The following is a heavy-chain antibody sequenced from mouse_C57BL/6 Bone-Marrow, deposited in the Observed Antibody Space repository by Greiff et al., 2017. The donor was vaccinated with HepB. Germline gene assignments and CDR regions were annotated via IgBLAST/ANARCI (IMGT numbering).Heavy chain of an antibody. Sequence: EVKLMESGEGLVKPGGSLKLSCAASGFTFSSYAMSWVRQTPEKRLEWVAYISSGGDYIYYADTVKGRFTISRDNARNTLYLQMSSLKSEDTAMYYCTRDSSGYGYAMDYWGQGTSVTVSS. CDR3: TRDSSGYGYAMDY. D-gene: IGHD3-2*02. CDR2: ISSGGDYI. J-gene: IGHJ4*01. CDR1: GFTFSSYA. V-gene: IGHV5-9-1*02.